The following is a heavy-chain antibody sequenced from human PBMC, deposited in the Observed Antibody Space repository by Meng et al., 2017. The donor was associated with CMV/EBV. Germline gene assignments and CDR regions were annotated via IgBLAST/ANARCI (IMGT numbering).Heavy chain of an antibody. CDR3: ARDRGEDDFWSGYYNNWFDP. V-gene: IGHV3-21*01. Sequence: SYCMNWVRQAPGKGLEWVSSISSSSSYIYYADSVKGRFTISRDNAKNSLYLQMNSLRAEDTAVYYCARDRGEDDFWSGYYNNWFDPWGQGTLVTVSS. CDR1: SYC. J-gene: IGHJ5*02. D-gene: IGHD3-3*01. CDR2: ISSSSSYI.